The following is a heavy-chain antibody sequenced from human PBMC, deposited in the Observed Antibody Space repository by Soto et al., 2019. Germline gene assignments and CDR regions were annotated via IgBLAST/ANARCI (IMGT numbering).Heavy chain of an antibody. V-gene: IGHV1-69*13. CDR2: IIPLFGTT. D-gene: IGHD3-10*01. CDR3: ARDRAGYYGSGSYPTYYYYYATDV. Sequence: SVKVSCKASGGTFNTYAISWVRQAPGQGLEWMGGIIPLFGTTSYAEKFQGRVTITADESTTTAYMEVSSLRSEDTAVYYCARDRAGYYGSGSYPTYYYYYATDVWGQGTAVTVSS. CDR1: GGTFNTYA. J-gene: IGHJ6*02.